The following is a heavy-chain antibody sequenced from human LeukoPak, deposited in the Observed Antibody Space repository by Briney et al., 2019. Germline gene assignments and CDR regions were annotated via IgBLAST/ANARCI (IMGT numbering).Heavy chain of an antibody. CDR1: GGSISSGGYY. V-gene: IGHV4-61*08. CDR3: AGYSYDFWSGYYNYYYYGMDV. Sequence: ETLSLTCTVSGGSISSGGYYWSWIRQPPGKGLEWIGYIYYSGSTNYNPSLKSRVTISVDTSKNQFSLKLSSVTAADTAVYYCAGYSYDFWSGYYNYYYYGMDVWGQGTTVTVSS. D-gene: IGHD3-3*01. J-gene: IGHJ6*02. CDR2: IYYSGST.